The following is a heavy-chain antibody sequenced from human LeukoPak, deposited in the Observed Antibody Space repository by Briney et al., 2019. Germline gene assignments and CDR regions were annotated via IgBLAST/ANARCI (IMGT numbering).Heavy chain of an antibody. Sequence: GGSLRLSCAASGFTVSSNYMSWVRQAPRKGLEWVSVIYSGGSTYYADSVKGRFTISRDNSKNTLYLQMNSLRAEDTAVYYCAGSKLRGGHGHDYWGQGTLVTVSS. CDR2: IYSGGST. CDR1: GFTVSSNY. CDR3: AGSKLRGGHGHDY. D-gene: IGHD1-7*01. J-gene: IGHJ4*02. V-gene: IGHV3-53*01.